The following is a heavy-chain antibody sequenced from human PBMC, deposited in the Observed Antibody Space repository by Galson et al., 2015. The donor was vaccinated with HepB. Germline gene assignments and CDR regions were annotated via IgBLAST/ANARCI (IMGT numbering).Heavy chain of an antibody. Sequence: TLSLTCTVSGDSISSGDYYWSWIRQHPGKGLEWIRYIYYSGKTYCSPSLKSRVTMSIDTSENQFSLKLRSVTAADTAVYYCARSHYYDSSGHRINPMGFDPWGQGTLVTVSS. CDR1: GDSISSGDYY. CDR2: IYYSGKT. J-gene: IGHJ5*02. CDR3: ARSHYYDSSGHRINPMGFDP. V-gene: IGHV4-31*03. D-gene: IGHD3-22*01.